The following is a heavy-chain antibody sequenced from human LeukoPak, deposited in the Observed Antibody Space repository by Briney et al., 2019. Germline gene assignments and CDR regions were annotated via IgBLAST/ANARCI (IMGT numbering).Heavy chain of an antibody. V-gene: IGHV4-4*02. CDR2: IFHTGST. D-gene: IGHD4-17*01. Sequence: KPSETLSLTCSVSGDSITSRNWWTWVRQTPEKGLEWIGEIFHTGSTNYNPSVEGRVTISVDTSKNQFSLKLSSVTAADTAVYYCASGTVTNDYWGQGTLVTVSS. CDR3: ASGTVTNDY. CDR1: GDSITSRNW. J-gene: IGHJ4*02.